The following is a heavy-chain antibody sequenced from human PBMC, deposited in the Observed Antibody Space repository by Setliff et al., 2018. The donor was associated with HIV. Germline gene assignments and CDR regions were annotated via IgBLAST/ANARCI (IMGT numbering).Heavy chain of an antibody. D-gene: IGHD3-9*01. CDR3: VKGYDVLTANPDS. Sequence: GGSLRLSCAASGFTFSSYWMNWVRQAPGKGLEWVSGISWNSGSIGYADSVKGRFTISRDNSKNSLYLQMNNLRGEDTALYYCVKGYDVLTANPDSWGQGTLVTVSS. V-gene: IGHV3-9*01. CDR2: ISWNSGSI. J-gene: IGHJ4*02. CDR1: GFTFSSYW.